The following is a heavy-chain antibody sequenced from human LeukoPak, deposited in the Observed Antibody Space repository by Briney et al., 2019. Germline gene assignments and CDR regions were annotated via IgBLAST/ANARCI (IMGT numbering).Heavy chain of an antibody. J-gene: IGHJ6*03. CDR3: AKRAASDYYYMDV. D-gene: IGHD6-13*01. CDR1: EFTFSSYG. Sequence: GGSLRLSCAASEFTFSSYGMHWVRQAPGKGLEWVAVISYDGSSKDYVDSVKGRFTISRDNSKNTLYLQMNSLRAEDTAVYYCAKRAASDYYYMDVWGKGTTVTISS. CDR2: ISYDGSSK. V-gene: IGHV3-30*18.